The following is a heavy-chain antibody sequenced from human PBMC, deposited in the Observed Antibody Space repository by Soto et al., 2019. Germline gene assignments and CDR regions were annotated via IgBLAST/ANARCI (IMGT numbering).Heavy chain of an antibody. D-gene: IGHD1-1*01. J-gene: IGHJ5*02. CDR3: ARDPGGATGFDP. CDR1: GYTFSTFG. V-gene: IGHV1-18*04. Sequence: QVQLVQSGAEVKKPGASVKVSCKASGYTFSTFGISWVRQAPGQGLEWMGWMSPNNGNTNYARKFQGRVTMTTDTSTRTDYMELRSLKSDATAVYYCARDPGGATGFDPWGQGTLVTVSS. CDR2: MSPNNGNT.